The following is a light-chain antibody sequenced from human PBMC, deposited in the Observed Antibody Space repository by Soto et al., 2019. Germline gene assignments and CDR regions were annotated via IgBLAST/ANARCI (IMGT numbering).Light chain of an antibody. Sequence: QPASVSGSPGQSITISCTGTSSDVGGYNYVSWYQQHPGKAPKLMIYDVSNRPSGVSNRFSGSKSGNTASLTISGLQAEDEADYYCSSYTSSSTLVVFGGGTQLIVL. V-gene: IGLV2-14*01. CDR2: DVS. CDR1: SSDVGGYNY. CDR3: SSYTSSSTLVV. J-gene: IGLJ2*01.